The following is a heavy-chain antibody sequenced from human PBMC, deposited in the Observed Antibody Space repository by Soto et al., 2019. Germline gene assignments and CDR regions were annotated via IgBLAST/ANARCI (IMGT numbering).Heavy chain of an antibody. J-gene: IGHJ4*02. CDR2: INDDGIST. Sequence: GALRLSCAASGFTFSMYWMHWVRQVPGKGPEWVSRINDDGISTNYADSVKGRFTISRDNAKNTLYLQMNALRVEDTAVYYCTRGPRSTSTGTGAFWGQGTLVTVSS. CDR3: TRGPRSTSTGTGAF. D-gene: IGHD1-1*01. V-gene: IGHV3-74*01. CDR1: GFTFSMYW.